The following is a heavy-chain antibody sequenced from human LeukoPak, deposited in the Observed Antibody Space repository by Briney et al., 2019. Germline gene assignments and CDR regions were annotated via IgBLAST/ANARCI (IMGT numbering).Heavy chain of an antibody. CDR3: ARSVSGSYKPFDY. Sequence: SVTVSCKASGGTCSSYAISWVRQGPGQGLEWMGGIIPIFGTANYAQKFQGRVTITADKSTSTAYMELSSLRSEDTAVYYCARSVSGSYKPFDYWGQGTLVTVSS. CDR1: GGTCSSYA. J-gene: IGHJ4*02. CDR2: IIPIFGTA. D-gene: IGHD3-10*01. V-gene: IGHV1-69*06.